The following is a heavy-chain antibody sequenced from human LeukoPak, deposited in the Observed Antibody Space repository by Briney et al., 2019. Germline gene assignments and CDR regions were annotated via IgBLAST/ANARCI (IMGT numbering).Heavy chain of an antibody. D-gene: IGHD5-18*01. CDR1: GGTFSSYA. CDR2: IIPILGIA. J-gene: IGHJ6*02. V-gene: IGHV1-69*04. CDR3: ARVDTAMVPYYYYGMDV. Sequence: SVKVSCKASGGTFSSYAISWVRQAPGQGLEWMGRIIPILGIANYAQKFQGRVTITADKSTSTAYMELSSLRSEDTAVYYCARVDTAMVPYYYYGMDVWGQGTTVAVSS.